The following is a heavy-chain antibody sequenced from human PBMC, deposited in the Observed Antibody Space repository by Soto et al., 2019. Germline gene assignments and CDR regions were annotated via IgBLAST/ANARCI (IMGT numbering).Heavy chain of an antibody. V-gene: IGHV4-61*01. Sequence: SETLSLTCTVSGGSVSSGSYYWSWIRQPPGKGLEWIGYIYYSGSTNYNPSLKSRVTISVDTSKNQFSLKLSSVTAADTAVYYCAREAAGHDYWGQGTLVTVS. CDR3: AREAAGHDY. J-gene: IGHJ4*02. CDR2: IYYSGST. CDR1: GGSVSSGSYY. D-gene: IGHD6-13*01.